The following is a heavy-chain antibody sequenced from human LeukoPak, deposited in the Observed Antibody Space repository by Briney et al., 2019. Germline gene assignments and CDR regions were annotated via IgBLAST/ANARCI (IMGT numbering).Heavy chain of an antibody. CDR1: GFTFSSYE. D-gene: IGHD2-15*01. CDR3: ARARHCSGGSCYSDLFDP. CDR2: ISSSGSTI. J-gene: IGHJ5*02. Sequence: PGGSLRLSCAASGFTFSSYEMNWIRQAPGKGLEWVSYISSSGSTIYYADSVKGRFTISRDNAENSLYLQMNSLRAEDTAVYYCARARHCSGGSCYSDLFDPWGQGTLVTVSS. V-gene: IGHV3-48*03.